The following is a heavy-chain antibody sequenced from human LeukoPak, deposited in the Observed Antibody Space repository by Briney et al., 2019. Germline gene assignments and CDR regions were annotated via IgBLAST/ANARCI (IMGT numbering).Heavy chain of an antibody. CDR2: ISAYNGYT. D-gene: IGHD5-18*01. CDR3: ARSAGGGLWIQLWHLVDIFDY. CDR1: GYTFTSYG. V-gene: IGHV1-18*01. J-gene: IGHJ4*02. Sequence: GASVKVSCKASGYTFTSYGISWVRQAPGQGLEWMGWISAYNGYTNYAQKLQGRVTMTTDTSTSTAYMELRSLRSDDTAVYYCARSAGGGLWIQLWHLVDIFDYWGQGTLVTVSS.